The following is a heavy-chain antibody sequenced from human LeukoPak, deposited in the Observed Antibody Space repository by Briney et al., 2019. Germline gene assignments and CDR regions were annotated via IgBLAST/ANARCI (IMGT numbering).Heavy chain of an antibody. J-gene: IGHJ6*03. CDR3: ARDDYSSGYLMDV. CDR2: ISAYNGNT. V-gene: IGHV1-18*01. D-gene: IGHD3-22*01. Sequence: GASVKVSCKASGYTFTSYAMNWVRQAPGQGLEWMGWISAYNGNTNYAQKLQGRVTMTTDTSTSTAYMELRSLRSDDTAVYYCARDDYSSGYLMDVWGKGTTVTVSS. CDR1: GYTFTSYA.